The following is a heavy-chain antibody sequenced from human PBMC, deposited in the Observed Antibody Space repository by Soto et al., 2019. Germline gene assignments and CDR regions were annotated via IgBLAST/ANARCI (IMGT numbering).Heavy chain of an antibody. V-gene: IGHV3-23*01. CDR3: VKGGSGYDYGDY. J-gene: IGHJ4*02. Sequence: ESGGGLVQPGGSLRLSCAASGFTFSSHAMTWVRQAPGKGLEWVSGISGSGGSTNYADSVKGRFTISRDNSKNTLGLQMNSLRAEDTAVYYCVKGGSGYDYGDYWGQGTLVTVSS. D-gene: IGHD5-12*01. CDR1: GFTFSSHA. CDR2: ISGSGGST.